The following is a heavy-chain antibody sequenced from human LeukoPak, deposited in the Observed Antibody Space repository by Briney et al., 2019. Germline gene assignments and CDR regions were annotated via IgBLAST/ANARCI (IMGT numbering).Heavy chain of an antibody. CDR3: AKLAYCGGDCYASLDTNFDY. D-gene: IGHD2-21*02. CDR1: GFTFSSYA. J-gene: IGHJ4*02. CDR2: ISYDGSNK. Sequence: AGGSLRLSCAASGFTFSSYAMHWVRQAPGKGLEWVAVISYDGSNKYYADSVKGRFTISRDNSKNTLYLQMNSLRAEDTAVYYCAKLAYCGGDCYASLDTNFDYWGQGTLVTVSS. V-gene: IGHV3-30-3*02.